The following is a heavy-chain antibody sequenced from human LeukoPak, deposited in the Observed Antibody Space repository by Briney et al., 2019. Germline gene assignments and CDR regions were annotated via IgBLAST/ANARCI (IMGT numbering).Heavy chain of an antibody. J-gene: IGHJ4*02. CDR2: IYSPGTT. D-gene: IGHD3-16*01. Sequence: PSETLSLTCSVSGASVSSLHWNWIRQSPGKGLEWIGNIYSPGTTKYNPSLKSRVTLSLDTSKNQFSLRLTSVTAADMAVYFCTKGYYEPFDSWGQGILVTVSS. CDR1: GASVSSLH. V-gene: IGHV4-59*02. CDR3: TKGYYEPFDS.